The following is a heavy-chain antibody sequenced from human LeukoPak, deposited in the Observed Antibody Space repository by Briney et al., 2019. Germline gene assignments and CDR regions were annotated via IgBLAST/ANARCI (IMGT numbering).Heavy chain of an antibody. D-gene: IGHD3-9*01. CDR2: INPNSGGT. Sequence: ASVKVSCKASGYTFTGYYMHWVRQAPGQGLEWMGRINPNSGGTNYAQKFQGRVTMTRDTSISTAYMELSRLRSDDTAVYYCARDGGYDILTGYYQRSYYFDYWGQGTLVTVSS. J-gene: IGHJ4*02. V-gene: IGHV1-2*06. CDR3: ARDGGYDILTGYYQRSYYFDY. CDR1: GYTFTGYY.